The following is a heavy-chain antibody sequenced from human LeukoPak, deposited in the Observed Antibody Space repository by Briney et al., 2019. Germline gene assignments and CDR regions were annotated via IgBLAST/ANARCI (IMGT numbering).Heavy chain of an antibody. CDR1: GLTFSSYW. J-gene: IGHJ6*02. D-gene: IGHD6-13*01. V-gene: IGHV3-7*03. Sequence: PGPSLRLACAASGLTFSSYWMGCVSQAAGEGRGWEAPIKPEGSEKTYVDSVKGRFTISRDNAKNSLYLQMNSLRAEDTAVYYCARYSSSCSPNYSYGMDVWGQGTPVTVSS. CDR3: ARYSSSCSPNYSYGMDV. CDR2: IKPEGSEK.